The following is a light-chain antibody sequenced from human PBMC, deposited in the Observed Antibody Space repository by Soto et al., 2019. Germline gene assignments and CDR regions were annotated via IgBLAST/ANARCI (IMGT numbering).Light chain of an antibody. Sequence: EIVLTQSPATLSLSPGERATLSCRASQSVSSYLAWYQQKPGQAPRLLIYDTSNRATGVPARFSGSGSGTDFTLTISSLGPEEFAVYYCQQRSNWSWTFGQGTKVEIK. CDR2: DTS. J-gene: IGKJ1*01. CDR1: QSVSSY. CDR3: QQRSNWSWT. V-gene: IGKV3-11*01.